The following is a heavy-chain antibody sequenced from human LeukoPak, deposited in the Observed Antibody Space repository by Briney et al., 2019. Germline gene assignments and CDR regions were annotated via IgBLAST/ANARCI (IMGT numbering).Heavy chain of an antibody. CDR1: GFTFSSYW. Sequence: GGSLRLSCAAAGFTFSSYWMSWVRQAPGKGLEWVANIKQEGSEKYYVDSVKGRFTISRDNAKNSLYLQMNSLRAEDTAVYYCARDLSSYGWLGYHLEYWGQGTLVHVSP. D-gene: IGHD5-18*01. CDR3: ARDLSSYGWLGYHLEY. V-gene: IGHV3-7*01. CDR2: IKQEGSEK. J-gene: IGHJ4*02.